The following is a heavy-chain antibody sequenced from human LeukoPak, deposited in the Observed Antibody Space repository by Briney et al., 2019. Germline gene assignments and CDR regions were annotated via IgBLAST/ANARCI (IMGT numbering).Heavy chain of an antibody. CDR2: ISSRSDVI. J-gene: IGHJ6*02. CDR3: AIPPLSGTGSSRPLAGMDV. Sequence: QPGGSLRLSCAASGFTFSIYSMHWVRQGPGKGLEWVSYISSRSDVIYYADSAKGRFTISRDNAKNSLYLQMNSLRAEDTAVYYCAIPPLSGTGSSRPLAGMDVWGQGTTVTVSS. CDR1: GFTFSIYS. D-gene: IGHD3-10*01. V-gene: IGHV3-48*04.